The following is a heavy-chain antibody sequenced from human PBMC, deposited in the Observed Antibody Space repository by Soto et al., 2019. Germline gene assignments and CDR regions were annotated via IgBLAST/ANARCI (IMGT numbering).Heavy chain of an antibody. V-gene: IGHV1-69*01. CDR1: GGTFSSYA. D-gene: IGHD3-22*01. Sequence: QVQLVQSGAEVKQPGSSVKVSCKASGGTFSSYAISWVRQAPGQGLEWMGGIIPIFGTANYAQKFQGRVTITADESTSTAYMELSSLRSEDTAGYYCASDYDMEYVTHNWGQGTLVTVSS. CDR3: ASDYDMEYVTHN. CDR2: IIPIFGTA. J-gene: IGHJ4*02.